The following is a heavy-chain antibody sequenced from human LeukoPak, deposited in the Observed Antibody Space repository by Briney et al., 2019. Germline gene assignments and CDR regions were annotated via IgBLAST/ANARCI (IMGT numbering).Heavy chain of an antibody. CDR2: IYTSGST. J-gene: IGHJ4*02. D-gene: IGHD6-19*01. CDR3: ARGALYNNGWPYFDY. Sequence: SETLSFTCTVSGGSISSYYWSWIRQPAGKGLEWIGRIYTSGSTNYNPSLKSRVTTSVDTSKNQFSLKLSSVTAADTAVYYCARGALYNNGWPYFDYWGQGTLVTVST. V-gene: IGHV4-4*07. CDR1: GGSISSYY.